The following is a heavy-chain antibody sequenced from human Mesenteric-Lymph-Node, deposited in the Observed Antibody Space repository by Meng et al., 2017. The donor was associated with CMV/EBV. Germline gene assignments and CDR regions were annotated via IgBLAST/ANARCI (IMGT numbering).Heavy chain of an antibody. CDR3: ARDPYGTGRLLDP. CDR1: GYPFTTYA. Sequence: KASGYPFTTYAMHWVRQAPGQRPEWMGWINAGSGSTKYSQKFQGRVTITRDTSASTVYMELSSLRSEDTAVYYCARDPYGTGRLLDPWGQGTLVTVSS. V-gene: IGHV1-3*01. CDR2: INAGSGST. J-gene: IGHJ5*02. D-gene: IGHD3-10*01.